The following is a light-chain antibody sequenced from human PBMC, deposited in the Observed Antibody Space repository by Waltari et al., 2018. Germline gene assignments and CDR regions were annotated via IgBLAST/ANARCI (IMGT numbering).Light chain of an antibody. J-gene: IGKJ1*01. CDR3: QQYNSYPWT. CDR1: QSIATW. CDR2: EAS. V-gene: IGKV1-5*03. Sequence: DIQMTQAPSTLSPSVGDRVTITCRARQSIATWLAWYQQKPGKAPNLLIYEASSLGSGVPSRFSGSRSGTEFTLTISSLQPDDFATYYCQQYNSYPWTFGQGTKVEIK.